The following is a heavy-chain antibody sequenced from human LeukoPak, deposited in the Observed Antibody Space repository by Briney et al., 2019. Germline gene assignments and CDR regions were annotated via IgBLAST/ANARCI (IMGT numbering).Heavy chain of an antibody. CDR2: MNPNSGYT. V-gene: IGHV1-8*03. CDR3: ARVAGSIDY. Sequence: GASVKVSCKASGYTFTTYDINWVRQATGQGLEWMGWMNPNSGYTGFAQKFQGRVTFTRATSISTAYMELSSLRSEDTAVYYCARVAGSIDYWGQRTLVTVSS. J-gene: IGHJ4*02. CDR1: GYTFTTYD. D-gene: IGHD6-19*01.